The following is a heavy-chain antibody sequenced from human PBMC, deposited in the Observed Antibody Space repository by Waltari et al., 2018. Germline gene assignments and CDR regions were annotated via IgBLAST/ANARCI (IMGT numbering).Heavy chain of an antibody. V-gene: IGHV3-15*01. CDR3: ATYRFNYETKAGFDY. CDR2: IKTTTKGGTT. CDR1: GFTVSSAW. D-gene: IGHD3-22*01. J-gene: IGHJ4*02. Sequence: EVQLVESGGGLVEPGGSLRLSCAASGFTVSSAWRGWVRQAPGKGLEWICRIKTTTKGGTTDYAAPVKGRFTISRDDSANTLFLQMNSLKTEDSAVYYCATYRFNYETKAGFDYWGQGTLVTVSS.